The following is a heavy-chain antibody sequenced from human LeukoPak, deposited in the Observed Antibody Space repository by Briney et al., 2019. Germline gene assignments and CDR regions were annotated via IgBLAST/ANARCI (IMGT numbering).Heavy chain of an antibody. CDR2: IRSKAYGGTT. V-gene: IGHV3-49*04. J-gene: IGHJ4*02. Sequence: GGSLRLSCTTSGFSFGDLTWVRQAPGKGLEWVGFIRSKAYGGTTEYAASVKGRFTISRDDSKSIAYLQMNSLKTEDTAVYYCTRDLSSGSSEYWGQGTLVTVSS. CDR1: GFSFGD. D-gene: IGHD6-19*01. CDR3: TRDLSSGSSEY.